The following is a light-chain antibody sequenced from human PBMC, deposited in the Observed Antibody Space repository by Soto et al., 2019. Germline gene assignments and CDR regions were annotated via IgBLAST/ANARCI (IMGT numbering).Light chain of an antibody. CDR1: SSNIESNF. J-gene: IGLJ2*01. V-gene: IGLV1-47*01. CDR2: RNN. CDR3: TVWDDSLGGRL. Sequence: QTVLTQPPSASGTPGQRVTISCSGSSSNIESNFVYWYQQFPGTAPRLLIYRNNQRPSGVPDRFSGSKSGTSASLAISALGSEDEADYYCTVWDDSLGGRLFGGGTKVTVL.